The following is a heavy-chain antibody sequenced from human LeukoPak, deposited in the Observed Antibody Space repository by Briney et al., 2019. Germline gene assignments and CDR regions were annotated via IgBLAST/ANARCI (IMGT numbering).Heavy chain of an antibody. CDR1: GYTFTGYY. J-gene: IGHJ4*02. CDR2: INPNSGGT. Sequence: ASVKVSCKASGYTFTGYYMHWVRQAPGQGLEWMGWINPNSGGTNYAQKFQGRVTMTRGTSISTAYMELRRLRSDDTAVYYCVRVFNYVWGSYRPYYFDYWGQGTLVTVSS. D-gene: IGHD3-16*02. V-gene: IGHV1-2*02. CDR3: VRVFNYVWGSYRPYYFDY.